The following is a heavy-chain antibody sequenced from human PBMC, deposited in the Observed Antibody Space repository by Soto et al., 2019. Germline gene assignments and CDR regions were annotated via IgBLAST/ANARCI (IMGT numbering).Heavy chain of an antibody. J-gene: IGHJ6*02. D-gene: IGHD2-2*01. CDR2: FDPEDGET. CDR3: ASLGYCSSTSCSVYYYGMDV. V-gene: IGHV1-24*01. CDR1: GYTLTELS. Sequence: ASVKVSCKVSGYTLTELSMHWVRQAPGKGLEWMGGFDPEDGETIYAQKFQGRVTMTEDTSTDTAYMELSSLRSEDTAVYYCASLGYCSSTSCSVYYYGMDVWGQGTTVTVSS.